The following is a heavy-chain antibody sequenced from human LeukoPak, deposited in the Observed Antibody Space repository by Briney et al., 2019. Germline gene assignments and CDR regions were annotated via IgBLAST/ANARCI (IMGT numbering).Heavy chain of an antibody. J-gene: IGHJ4*02. D-gene: IGHD1-14*01. V-gene: IGHV4-39*01. Sequence: PSETLSLTCTVSGDITHYWGWIRQPPGKGLECIGSIYFSGSAYYYPSLKSRVTISVDTSKNQLSLKLSSVTAADTAVYYCARHGGMGEIDYWGQGTLVTVSS. CDR1: GDITHY. CDR2: IYFSGSA. CDR3: ARHGGMGEIDY.